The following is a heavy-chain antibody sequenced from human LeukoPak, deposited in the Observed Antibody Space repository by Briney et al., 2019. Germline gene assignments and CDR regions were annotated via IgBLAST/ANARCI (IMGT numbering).Heavy chain of an antibody. CDR2: ISDNGVTR. CDR3: AKAPAPYYYYYGMDV. CDR1: GFTLSSYV. Sequence: SGGSLRLSCAASGFTLSSYVMNWVRQAPGKGLDWVSSISDNGVTRYYADSVKGQFTISRDNSDNTVYLQMNSLRAEDTAIYYCAKAPAPYYYYYGMDVWGQGTAVTVSS. J-gene: IGHJ6*02. V-gene: IGHV3-23*01.